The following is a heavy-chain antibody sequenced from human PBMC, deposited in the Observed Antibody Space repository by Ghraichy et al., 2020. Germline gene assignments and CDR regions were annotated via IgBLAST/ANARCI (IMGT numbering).Heavy chain of an antibody. D-gene: IGHD3-22*01. CDR2: INTDGTTT. V-gene: IGHV3-74*01. CDR3: ARAADYDSSLS. Sequence: GGSLRLSCAASGFTFSNYWMHWVRQAPGKGLVWVSRINTDGTTTSYVDSVEGRFTMTRDNAKNTLFLQMNSLRVEDTAVYYCARAADYDSSLSWGRDTLVTVSS. J-gene: IGHJ1*01. CDR1: GFTFSNYW.